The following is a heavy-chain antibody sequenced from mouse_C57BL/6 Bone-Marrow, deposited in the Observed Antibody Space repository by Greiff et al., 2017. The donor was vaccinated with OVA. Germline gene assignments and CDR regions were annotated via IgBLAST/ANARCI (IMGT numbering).Heavy chain of an antibody. D-gene: IGHD4-1*01. CDR1: GFTFTSYW. J-gene: IGHJ3*01. Sequence: VQLQQPGAELVKPGASVKMSCKASGFTFTSYWITWVIQRPGQGLEWIGDFYPGSGSTNYNEKFKSKATLTVDTSSSTAYMQLSSLTSEDSAVYYCARDWDGGFAYWGQGTLVTVSA. CDR3: ARDWDGGFAY. CDR2: FYPGSGST. V-gene: IGHV1-55*01.